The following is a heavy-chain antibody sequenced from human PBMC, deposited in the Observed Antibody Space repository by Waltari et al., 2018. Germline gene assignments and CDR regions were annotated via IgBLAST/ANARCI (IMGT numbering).Heavy chain of an antibody. CDR1: GGSISSSSYY. Sequence: QLQLQESGPGLVKPSETLSLTCTVSGGSISSSSYYLGWIRQPPGKGLEWLGSIYYSGSTYYNPSLKSRVTISVDTSKNQYALKLCSVTAADRAVYYCARMYCGDPGVRVDDWGQGTLVTVSS. CDR2: IYYSGST. J-gene: IGHJ4*02. V-gene: IGHV4-39*07. D-gene: IGHD4-17*01. CDR3: ARMYCGDPGVRVDD.